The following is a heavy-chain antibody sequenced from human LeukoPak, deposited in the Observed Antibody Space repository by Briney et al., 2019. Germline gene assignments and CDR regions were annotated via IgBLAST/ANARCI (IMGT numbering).Heavy chain of an antibody. CDR2: IKQDESEK. V-gene: IGHV3-7*01. CDR3: ARDESRHSSSWYRN. D-gene: IGHD6-13*01. CDR1: GFNFGSYW. Sequence: GGPLRLSCAASGFNFGSYWMSWVRQAPGKGLEWVANIKQDESEKYYVDSVKGRFAISRDNAKNSLFLQMNSLRAEDTAVYYCARDESRHSSSWYRNWGQGTLVTVSS. J-gene: IGHJ4*02.